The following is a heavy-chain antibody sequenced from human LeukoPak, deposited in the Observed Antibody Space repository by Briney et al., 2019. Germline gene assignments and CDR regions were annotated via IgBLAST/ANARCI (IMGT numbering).Heavy chain of an antibody. Sequence: GSLRLSCAASGFTFSSYAMSWVRQAPGKGLEWVSAISGSGGSTYYADSVKGRFTISRDNAKNSLYLQMNSLRAEDTAVYYCARESLDYYDSSGYEFDYWGQGTLVTVSS. V-gene: IGHV3-23*01. D-gene: IGHD3-22*01. CDR3: ARESLDYYDSSGYEFDY. CDR1: GFTFSSYA. CDR2: ISGSGGST. J-gene: IGHJ4*02.